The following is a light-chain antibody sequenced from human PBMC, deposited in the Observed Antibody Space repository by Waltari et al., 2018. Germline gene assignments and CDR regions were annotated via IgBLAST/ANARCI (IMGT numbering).Light chain of an antibody. CDR2: HAS. J-gene: IGKJ1*01. CDR1: QSVSKY. Sequence: EIVLTQSPGTLSLSPGERATLSCRPSQSVSKYLAWYQQKPGPAPRPLSYHASPRATGIPDRFSGSGSGTDFRLTLSRMEPEDFAVYYCQKYESLPATFGQGTKVEIK. CDR3: QKYESLPAT. V-gene: IGKV3-20*01.